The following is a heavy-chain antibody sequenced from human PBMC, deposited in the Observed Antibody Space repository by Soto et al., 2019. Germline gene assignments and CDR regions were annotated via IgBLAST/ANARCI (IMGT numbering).Heavy chain of an antibody. Sequence: QVQLVESGGGVVQPGRSLRLSCAASGFTFSSYAMHWVRQAPGKGLEWVAVISYDGSNKYYADSVKGRFTISRDNSKNTLYLQMNSLRAEDTAVYYCARDRDSSGWYGWFDPWGQGTLVTVSS. CDR1: GFTFSSYA. D-gene: IGHD6-19*01. V-gene: IGHV3-30-3*01. CDR2: ISYDGSNK. CDR3: ARDRDSSGWYGWFDP. J-gene: IGHJ5*02.